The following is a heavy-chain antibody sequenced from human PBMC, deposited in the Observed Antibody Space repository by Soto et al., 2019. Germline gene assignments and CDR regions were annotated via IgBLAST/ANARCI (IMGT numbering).Heavy chain of an antibody. CDR3: ARGDIVLVPASEGNWFDP. V-gene: IGHV1-46*01. J-gene: IGHJ5*02. CDR1: AYSFTTYH. CDR2: INPDAGAT. Sequence: VASVKVSCKASAYSFTTYHIHGVRQAPGEGLEWMGLINPDAGATNYAQRFQGRLRLTRDTSTSTVYMELRSLRFDDTAVYYCARGDIVLVPASEGNWFDPWGQGTLVTVSS. D-gene: IGHD2-2*01.